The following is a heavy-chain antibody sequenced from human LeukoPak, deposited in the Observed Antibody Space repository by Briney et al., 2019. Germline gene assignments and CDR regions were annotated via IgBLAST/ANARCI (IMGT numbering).Heavy chain of an antibody. D-gene: IGHD6-19*01. Sequence: PGGSLRLSCAASGFPFDDYSMHGVRQAPGKGLEWVSGISWNSGSIGYADSVKGRFTISRDNAKNSLYMQMNSLRAEDTALYYCTKARPTVAGAVGYWGQGTLVTVSS. V-gene: IGHV3-9*01. J-gene: IGHJ4*02. CDR2: ISWNSGSI. CDR3: TKARPTVAGAVGY. CDR1: GFPFDDYS.